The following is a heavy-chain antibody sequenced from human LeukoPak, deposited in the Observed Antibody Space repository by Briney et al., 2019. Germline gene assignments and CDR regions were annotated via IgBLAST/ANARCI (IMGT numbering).Heavy chain of an antibody. CDR3: ARATWDNDFDY. V-gene: IGHV1-46*01. Sequence: GASVKVSCKASGYTFTSYYMHWVRQAPGQGLEWMGIINPSGGSTSYAQKFQGRVTMTRNTSISTAYMELSSLRSEDTAVYYCARATWDNDFDYWGQGTLVTVSS. CDR2: INPSGGST. D-gene: IGHD1-26*01. CDR1: GYTFTSYY. J-gene: IGHJ4*02.